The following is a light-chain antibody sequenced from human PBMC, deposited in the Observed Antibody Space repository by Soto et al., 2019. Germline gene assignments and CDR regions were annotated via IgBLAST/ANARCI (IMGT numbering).Light chain of an antibody. V-gene: IGKV3-11*01. CDR3: QQRET. Sequence: EIVLTQSPATLSLSPGERATLSCRASQSVSSYLAWYQQNPGQAPRLLIYDASNRATGIPARFSGSGSGTDFTLTISSLEPEDFAVYYCQQRETFGGGTKLEIK. J-gene: IGKJ4*01. CDR1: QSVSSY. CDR2: DAS.